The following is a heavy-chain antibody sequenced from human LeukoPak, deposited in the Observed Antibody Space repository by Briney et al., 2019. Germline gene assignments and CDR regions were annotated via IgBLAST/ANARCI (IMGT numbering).Heavy chain of an antibody. CDR3: ANVRWGPRHDAFDI. J-gene: IGHJ3*02. D-gene: IGHD5-24*01. V-gene: IGHV3-23*01. Sequence: GGSLRLSCAASGFTFSSYAMSWVRQAPGKGLEWVSAIGGSGGSTYYADSVKGRFTISRGNSKNTLYLQMNSLRAEDTAVYYCANVRWGPRHDAFDIWGQGTMVTVSS. CDR2: IGGSGGST. CDR1: GFTFSSYA.